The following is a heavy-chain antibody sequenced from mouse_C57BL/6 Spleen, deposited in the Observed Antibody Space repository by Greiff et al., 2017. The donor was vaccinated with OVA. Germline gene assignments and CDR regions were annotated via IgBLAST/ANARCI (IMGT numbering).Heavy chain of an antibody. CDR3: ARTATIRPFYYAMDY. V-gene: IGHV5-17*01. D-gene: IGHD2-12*01. CDR1: GFTFSDYG. J-gene: IGHJ4*01. Sequence: DVMLVESGGGLVKPGGSLKLSCAASGFTFSDYGMHWVRQAPEKGLEWVAYISSGSSTIYYADTVKGRFTISRDNAKNTLFLQMTSLRSEDTAMYYCARTATIRPFYYAMDYWGQGTSVTVSS. CDR2: ISSGSSTI.